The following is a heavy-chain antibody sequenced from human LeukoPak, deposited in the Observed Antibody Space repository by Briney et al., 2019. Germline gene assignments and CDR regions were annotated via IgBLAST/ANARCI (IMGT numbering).Heavy chain of an antibody. J-gene: IGHJ4*02. V-gene: IGHV4-34*01. CDR3: ARNQLLWFGELLSDPLDY. D-gene: IGHD3-10*01. Sequence: SETLSLTCAVYGGSFSGYYWSWIRQPPGKGLEWIGEINHSGSTNYNPSLKSRVTISVDTSKNQFSLKLSSVTAADTAVYYCARNQLLWFGELLSDPLDYWGQGTLVTVSS. CDR1: GGSFSGYY. CDR2: INHSGST.